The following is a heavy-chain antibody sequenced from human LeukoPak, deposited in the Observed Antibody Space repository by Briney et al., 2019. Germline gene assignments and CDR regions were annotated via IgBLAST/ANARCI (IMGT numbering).Heavy chain of an antibody. CDR1: GGSFSGYY. CDR2: INHSGST. V-gene: IGHV4-34*01. Sequence: PSETLSLTCAVYGGSFSGYYWSWIRQPPGEGLEWIGEINHSGSTNYNPSLKSRVTISVDTSKNQFSLKLSSVTAADTAVYYCARRPTIAVAVYGPNFDYWGQGTLVTVSS. CDR3: ARRPTIAVAVYGPNFDY. J-gene: IGHJ4*02. D-gene: IGHD6-19*01.